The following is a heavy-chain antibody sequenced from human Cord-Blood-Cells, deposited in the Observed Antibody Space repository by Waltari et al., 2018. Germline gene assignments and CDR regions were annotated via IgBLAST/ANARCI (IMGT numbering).Heavy chain of an antibody. V-gene: IGHV1-2*06. Sequence: QVQLVKSGAEVKKPGASVTVSCTASGSTFTGYYMHWVQPAPGQGLEWMGRINPNSGGTNYAQKFQGRVTMTRDTSISTAYMELSRLRSDDTAVYYCARALGGGYYGMDVWGQGTTVTVSS. CDR3: ARALGGGYYGMDV. CDR1: GSTFTGYY. CDR2: INPNSGGT. J-gene: IGHJ6*02. D-gene: IGHD3-16*01.